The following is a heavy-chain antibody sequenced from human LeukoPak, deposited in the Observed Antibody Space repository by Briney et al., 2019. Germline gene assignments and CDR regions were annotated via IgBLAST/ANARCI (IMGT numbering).Heavy chain of an antibody. Sequence: GGSLRFSCAASGFTFSSYAMHWVRQAPGKGLEWVAVISYDGSNKYYADSVKGRFTISRDNSKNTLYLQMNSLRAEDTAVYHCARGRRIAAAGVLFDYWGQGTLVTVSS. CDR1: GFTFSSYA. CDR3: ARGRRIAAAGVLFDY. CDR2: ISYDGSNK. V-gene: IGHV3-30*01. D-gene: IGHD6-13*01. J-gene: IGHJ4*02.